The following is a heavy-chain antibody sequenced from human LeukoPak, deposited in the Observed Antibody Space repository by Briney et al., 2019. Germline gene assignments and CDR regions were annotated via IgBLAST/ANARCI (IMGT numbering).Heavy chain of an antibody. V-gene: IGHV4-61*01. D-gene: IGHD3-10*01. CDR3: ARGTNYYGSGDY. CDR2: IYYTGNT. J-gene: IGHJ4*02. CDR1: GGSVSSGTYY. Sequence: PSETLSLTCTVSGGSVSSGTYYWSWIRQPPGKGLEWIGHIYYTGNTHYVPSLKSRATMSVDTPKNQFSLKLTSVTAADTAVYYCARGTNYYGSGDYWGQGTLVTVST.